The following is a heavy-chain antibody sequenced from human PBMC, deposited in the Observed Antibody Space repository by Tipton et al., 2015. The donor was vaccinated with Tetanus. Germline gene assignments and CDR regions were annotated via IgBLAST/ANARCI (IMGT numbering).Heavy chain of an antibody. Sequence: SLRLSCAAFGSTFSNNNMNWVRQAPGKGLEWVSFISSDSNYIYDADSVKGRFTISRDNAKNSLYLQMNGLGAEDTAVYYCARFRGKEEHYYYYGMDVWGQGTTVTVSS. CDR2: ISSDSNYI. V-gene: IGHV3-21*05. D-gene: IGHD3-10*01. CDR3: ARFRGKEEHYYYYGMDV. J-gene: IGHJ6*02. CDR1: GSTFSNNN.